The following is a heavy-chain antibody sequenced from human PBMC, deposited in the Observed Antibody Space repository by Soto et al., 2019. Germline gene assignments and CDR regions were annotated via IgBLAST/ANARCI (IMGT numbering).Heavy chain of an antibody. CDR3: TTDSHFTMKLVRLDY. Sequence: GGSLRLSCAASGFTFATAWINWVRQAPGKGLGWVGRIKSKIDGGTTDFAAPVKGRFAISRDDSRNMVYFQMNSLEIEDTAVYYCTTDSHFTMKLVRLDYWGLGTLVTVSS. D-gene: IGHD3-22*01. CDR2: IKSKIDGGTT. V-gene: IGHV3-15*07. J-gene: IGHJ4*01. CDR1: GFTFATAW.